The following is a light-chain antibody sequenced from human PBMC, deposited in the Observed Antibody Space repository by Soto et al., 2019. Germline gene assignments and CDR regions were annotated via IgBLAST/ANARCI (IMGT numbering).Light chain of an antibody. CDR1: SGHRSFA. CDR3: QTWGTGIV. J-gene: IGLJ2*01. V-gene: IGLV4-69*01. CDR2: LNSDGSH. Sequence: QSVLTQSPSASASLGASVKLTCTLSSGHRSFAIAWHQQQPEKGPRYLMKLNSDGSHSKGDGIPDRFSGSSSGAERYLTISSLQSEDEADYYCQTWGTGIVFGGGTKVTVL.